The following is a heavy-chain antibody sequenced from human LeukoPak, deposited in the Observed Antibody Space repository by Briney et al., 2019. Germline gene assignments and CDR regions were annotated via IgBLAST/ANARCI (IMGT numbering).Heavy chain of an antibody. Sequence: ETLSLTCAVYGGSFSGYYWSWIRQAPGKGLEWVSYISSSNTIYYADSVKGRFTISRDNAKNSLYLQMNSLRDEDTAVYYCARDILTKQAYSGYDNWGQGTLVTVSS. CDR2: ISSSNTI. CDR1: GGSFSGYY. D-gene: IGHD5-12*01. J-gene: IGHJ4*02. CDR3: ARDILTKQAYSGYDN. V-gene: IGHV3-69-1*01.